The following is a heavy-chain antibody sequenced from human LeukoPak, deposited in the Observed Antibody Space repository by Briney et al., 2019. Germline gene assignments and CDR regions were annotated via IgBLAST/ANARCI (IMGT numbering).Heavy chain of an antibody. J-gene: IGHJ6*03. CDR2: IYTSGST. Sequence: SETLSLTCTVAGGSISSYYWSWIRQPAGKGLEWIGRIYTSGSTNYNPSLKSRVTMSVDTSKNQFSLKLSSVTAADTAVYYCARETYYCDSSGYLHYYYYYYMDVWGKGTTVTVSS. CDR1: GGSISSYY. D-gene: IGHD3-22*01. CDR3: ARETYYCDSSGYLHYYYYYYMDV. V-gene: IGHV4-4*07.